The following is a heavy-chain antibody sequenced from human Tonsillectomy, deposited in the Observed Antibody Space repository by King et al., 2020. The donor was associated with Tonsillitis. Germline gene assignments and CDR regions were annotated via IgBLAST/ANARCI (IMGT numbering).Heavy chain of an antibody. D-gene: IGHD3-10*01. Sequence: QLVQSGAEVKKPGASVKVSCKASGYTFTSYGISWVRQAPGQGLEWVGWISAYNVNTNYAQKLQARVTMTTDTSTSTAYMELRSLRSDDTAVYYCARDRGYYGSGSYSDYWGQGTLVTVSS. V-gene: IGHV1-18*04. CDR1: GYTFTSYG. CDR3: ARDRGYYGSGSYSDY. J-gene: IGHJ4*02. CDR2: ISAYNVNT.